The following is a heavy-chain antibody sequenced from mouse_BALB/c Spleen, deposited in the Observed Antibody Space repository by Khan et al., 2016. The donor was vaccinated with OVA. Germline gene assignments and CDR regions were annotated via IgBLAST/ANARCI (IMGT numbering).Heavy chain of an antibody. CDR3: ARRGLRWDFDY. D-gene: IGHD1-1*01. CDR1: GYTFINYW. V-gene: IGHV1-7*01. Sequence: VQLQQSGAELAKPGASVKMSCKASGYTFINYWILWVKQRPGQGLEWIGYINPSTGYTEYNQNFKEKATLTAAKSSSTAYMQRSSRTSEDAAGYYCARRGLRWDFDYWGQGTTLTVSS. J-gene: IGHJ2*01. CDR2: INPSTGYT.